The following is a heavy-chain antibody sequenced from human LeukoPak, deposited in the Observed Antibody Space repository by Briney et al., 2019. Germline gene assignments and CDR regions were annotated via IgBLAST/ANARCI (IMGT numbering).Heavy chain of an antibody. CDR3: ARGPRGRLELLGFDP. J-gene: IGHJ5*02. CDR1: GFTFSSYS. CDR2: ISSSNSYI. Sequence: GGSLRLSCAASGFTFSSYSMNWVRQAPGKGLEWVSSISSSNSYIYYADSVKGRFTISRDNAKNSLYLQMNSLRAEDTAVYYCARGPRGRLELLGFDPWGQGTLVTVSS. V-gene: IGHV3-21*01. D-gene: IGHD1-7*01.